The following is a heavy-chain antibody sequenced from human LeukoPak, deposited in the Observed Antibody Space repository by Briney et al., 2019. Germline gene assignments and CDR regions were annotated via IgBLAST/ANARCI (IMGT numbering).Heavy chain of an antibody. D-gene: IGHD1/OR15-1a*01. CDR3: ATSESQTRFDY. V-gene: IGHV5-51*01. Sequence: GECLKISCKGSGYSFTTYWIGWVRQVPGKGLEWIGIIFPGDSDTTYSPSLQGQVTISADKSINTAYLQWSSLRASDTAMYYCATSESQTRFDYWGQGTPVTVSS. J-gene: IGHJ4*02. CDR2: IFPGDSDT. CDR1: GYSFTTYW.